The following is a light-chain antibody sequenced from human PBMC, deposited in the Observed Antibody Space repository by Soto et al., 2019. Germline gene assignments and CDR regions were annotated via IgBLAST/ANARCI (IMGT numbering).Light chain of an antibody. CDR1: HSIGTW. CDR3: QQYNTYPYT. J-gene: IGKJ2*01. CDR2: KAS. V-gene: IGKV1-5*03. Sequence: DIQMTQSPSTLSASVGDRVSITCRASHSIGTWLAWHQQKPGKPPKALINKASNLETVVPSRFNGSGSGTEFTLTISRLQPDDVAIYFCQQYNTYPYTFGQGTKLEIK.